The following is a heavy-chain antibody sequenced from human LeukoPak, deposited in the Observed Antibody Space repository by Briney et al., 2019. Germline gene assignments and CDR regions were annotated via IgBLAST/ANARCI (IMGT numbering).Heavy chain of an antibody. D-gene: IGHD4-11*01. V-gene: IGHV3-21*01. CDR1: RFAFNSYT. J-gene: IGHJ6*03. CDR2: ITSRSSHI. CDR3: ARVAQVATTENYFYYYMDV. Sequence: GGSLRLSCEASRFAFNSYTITWVRQAPGKGLESVSSITSRSSHIYIADSVKGRFTISRDNAKNSLFLQMSSLRVEDTAVYYCARVAQVATTENYFYYYMDVWGKGTTVTVSS.